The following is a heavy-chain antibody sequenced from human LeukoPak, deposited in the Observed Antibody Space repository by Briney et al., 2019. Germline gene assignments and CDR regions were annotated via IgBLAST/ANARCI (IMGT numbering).Heavy chain of an antibody. Sequence: GGSLRLSCAASGFTFSSYSMNWVRQAPGKGLEWISYISNSGHTMYYADSVKGRFTISRDNAKNSLNLQMNSLKVEDTAVYYCASGGGYFYLDAFDIWGQGTLVTVSS. J-gene: IGHJ3*02. V-gene: IGHV3-48*04. CDR1: GFTFSSYS. D-gene: IGHD2-2*03. CDR2: ISNSGHTM. CDR3: ASGGGYFYLDAFDI.